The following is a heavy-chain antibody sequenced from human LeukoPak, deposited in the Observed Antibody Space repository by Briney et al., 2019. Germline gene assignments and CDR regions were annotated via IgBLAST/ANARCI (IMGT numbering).Heavy chain of an antibody. J-gene: IGHJ4*02. CDR2: IYYSGST. CDR3: ARGRGVPYYYDSSGYYPADY. Sequence: SETLSLTCNVSGASVSSGSYYWSWIRQPPGKGLEWIGYIYYSGSTNYNPSLKSRVTISVDTSKNQFSLKLSSVTAADTAVYYCARGRGVPYYYDSSGYYPADYWGQGTLVTVSS. D-gene: IGHD3-22*01. V-gene: IGHV4-61*01. CDR1: GASVSSGSYY.